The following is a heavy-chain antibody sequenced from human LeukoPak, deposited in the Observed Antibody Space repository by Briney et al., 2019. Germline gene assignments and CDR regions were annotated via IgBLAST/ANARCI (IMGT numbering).Heavy chain of an antibody. J-gene: IGHJ4*02. V-gene: IGHV4-61*01. D-gene: IGHD1-14*01. CDR2: IYYSGST. Sequence: PSETLSLTCTVSGGSVSSGSYYWGWIRQPPGKGLEWIGYIYYSGSTNYNPSLKSRVTISVDTSKNQFSLKLSSVTAADTAVYYCARAAAGKSRPVDYWGQGTLVTVSS. CDR1: GGSVSSGSYY. CDR3: ARAAAGKSRPVDY.